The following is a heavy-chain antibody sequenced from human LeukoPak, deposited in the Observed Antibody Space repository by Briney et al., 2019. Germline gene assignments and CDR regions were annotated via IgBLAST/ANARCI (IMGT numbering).Heavy chain of an antibody. CDR2: ISADSNTI. Sequence: GGSLRLSCAASGFTFSIYSMNWVRQAPGEGLEWLSYISADSNTIYYADSVKGRFTISRDNAKTSLYLQMNTLRDEDTAVYYCARDRAAPTWFFDLWGRGTLVLVSS. J-gene: IGHJ2*01. D-gene: IGHD2-15*01. CDR1: GFTFSIYS. CDR3: ARDRAAPTWFFDL. V-gene: IGHV3-48*02.